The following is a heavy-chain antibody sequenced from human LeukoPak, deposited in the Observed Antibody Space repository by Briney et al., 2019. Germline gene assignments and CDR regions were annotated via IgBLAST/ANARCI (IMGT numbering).Heavy chain of an antibody. D-gene: IGHD3-16*02. CDR2: INPNSGGT. CDR1: GYTFTGYY. V-gene: IGHV1-2*02. CDR3: ARDQGFDYVWGSYRYYDY. J-gene: IGHJ4*02. Sequence: ASVKVSCKASGYTFTGYYMHWVRPAPGQGLEWMGWINPNSGGTNYAQKFQGRVTMTRNTSISTAYMELSRLRSDDTAVYYCARDQGFDYVWGSYRYYDYWGQGTLVTVSS.